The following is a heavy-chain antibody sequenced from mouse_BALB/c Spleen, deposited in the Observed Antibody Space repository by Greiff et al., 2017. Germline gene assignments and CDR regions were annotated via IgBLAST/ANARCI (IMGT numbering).Heavy chain of an antibody. D-gene: IGHD2-3*01. CDR1: GFNIKDYY. J-gene: IGHJ3*01. Sequence: VQLQQSGAELVRPGALVKLSCKASGFNIKDYYMHWVKQRPEQGLEWIGWIDPENGNTIYDPKFQGKASITADTSSNTAYLQFSSLTSEDTAVYYCARMRDGWFAYWGQGTLVTVSA. V-gene: IGHV14-1*02. CDR3: ARMRDGWFAY. CDR2: IDPENGNT.